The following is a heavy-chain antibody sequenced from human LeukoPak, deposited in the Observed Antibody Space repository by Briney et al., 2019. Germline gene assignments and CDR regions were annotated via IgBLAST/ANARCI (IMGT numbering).Heavy chain of an antibody. J-gene: IGHJ4*02. CDR1: GFTFSSYG. D-gene: IGHD6-13*01. CDR3: TKNLAGTLFDY. CDR2: IRYDGSNK. Sequence: PGGSLRLSCAASGFTFSSYGMHWVRHAPGKGLGRVSFIRYDGSNKYYADSVKGRFTISRDNSKNTLYLQIISLRVEDTPVYYCTKNLAGTLFDYGGEGTLVTVSS. V-gene: IGHV3-30*02.